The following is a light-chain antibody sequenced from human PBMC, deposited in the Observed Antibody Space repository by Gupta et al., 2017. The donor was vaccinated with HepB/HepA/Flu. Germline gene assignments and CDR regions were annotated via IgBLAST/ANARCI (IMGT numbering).Light chain of an antibody. CDR3: AAWDDSLNGYV. CDR1: SSNIGRNT. V-gene: IGLV1-44*01. Sequence: SCSGSSSNIGRNTVNWYQQLPGTAPKLLIYSHNQRPSGVPDRFSGSKSGTSASLAISGLQSEDEADYYCAAWDDSLNGYVFGTGTKVTVL. J-gene: IGLJ1*01. CDR2: SHN.